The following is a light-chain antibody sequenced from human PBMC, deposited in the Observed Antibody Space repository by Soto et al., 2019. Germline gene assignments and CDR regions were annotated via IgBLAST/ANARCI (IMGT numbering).Light chain of an antibody. Sequence: QSVLTQPSSLFGSPGQSITISCTGTISDVGGYNFVSWYQQLPGKAPKLMIYEVTSRPSGVSNRFSGSKSGNTASLTISGLQPEDEAEYYCSSYTTSRTVVFRTRTKVTVL. J-gene: IGLJ1*01. CDR3: SSYTTSRTVV. V-gene: IGLV2-14*03. CDR2: EVT. CDR1: ISDVGGYNF.